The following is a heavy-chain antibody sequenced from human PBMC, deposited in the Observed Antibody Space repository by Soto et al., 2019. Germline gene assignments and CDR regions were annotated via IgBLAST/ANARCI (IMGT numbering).Heavy chain of an antibody. CDR2: INPSGGST. CDR3: ARGDYDILTGYYISPRFDY. D-gene: IGHD3-9*01. V-gene: IGHV1-46*01. J-gene: IGHJ4*02. CDR1: GYTFTSYY. Sequence: GASVKVSCKASGYTFTSYYMHWVRQAPGQGLEWMGIINPSGGSTSYAQKFQGRVTMTRDTSTSTVYMELSSLRSEDTAVYYCARGDYDILTGYYISPRFDYWGQGTLVTVSS.